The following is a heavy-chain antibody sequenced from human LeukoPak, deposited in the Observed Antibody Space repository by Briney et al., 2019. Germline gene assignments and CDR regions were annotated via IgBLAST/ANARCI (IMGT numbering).Heavy chain of an antibody. D-gene: IGHD6-19*01. CDR3: VSGRVAGIDAFDI. CDR2: IFYSGST. Sequence: KPSETLSLTCTVSSGSISTSNYYWGWVRQPPGKALEWIGNIFYSGSTYYSPSLKSRVTISLDTSKNQFSLQLNSVTPEDTAVYYCVSGRVAGIDAFDIWGQGTMVTVSS. V-gene: IGHV4-39*07. J-gene: IGHJ3*02. CDR1: SGSISTSNYY.